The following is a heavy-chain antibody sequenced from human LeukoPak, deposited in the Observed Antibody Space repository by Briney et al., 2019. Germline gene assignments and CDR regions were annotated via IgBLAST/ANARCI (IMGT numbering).Heavy chain of an antibody. V-gene: IGHV3-48*04. CDR3: ARDSKSVPSSTSCSFFDY. CDR1: GFTFNTYN. Sequence: GGSLRLSCAASGFTFNTYNMNWVRQAPGKGLECVSISSSGSTIYYADSVKGRLTISRDNTKNSLYLQMNSLRAEDTAVYYCARDSKSVPSSTSCSFFDYWGQGTLVTVSS. J-gene: IGHJ4*02. D-gene: IGHD2-2*01. CDR2: SSSGSTI.